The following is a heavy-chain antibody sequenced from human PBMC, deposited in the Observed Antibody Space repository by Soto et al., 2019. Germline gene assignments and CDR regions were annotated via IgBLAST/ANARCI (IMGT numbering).Heavy chain of an antibody. CDR1: GGSISSGDYY. Sequence: SETLSLTCTVSGGSISSGDYYWSWIRQPPGKGLEWIGYIYYSGSTYYNPSLKSRVTISVDTSKNQFSLKLSSVTAADTAVYYCARGETNKWRSNWFDPWGQGTLVTVSS. V-gene: IGHV4-30-4*01. J-gene: IGHJ5*02. CDR3: ARGETNKWRSNWFDP. D-gene: IGHD2-15*01. CDR2: IYYSGST.